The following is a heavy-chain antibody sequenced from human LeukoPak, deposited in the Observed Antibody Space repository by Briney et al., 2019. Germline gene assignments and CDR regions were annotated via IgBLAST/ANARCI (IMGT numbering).Heavy chain of an antibody. CDR3: ARDRTVSSGRRFDY. CDR1: GYTFTGYY. D-gene: IGHD6-19*01. V-gene: IGHV1-2*02. CDR2: INPNSGGT. Sequence: EASVKVSCKASGYTFTGYYMHWVRQAPGQGLEWMGWINPNSGGTNYAQKFQGRVTMTRDTSISTAYMELSRLRSDDTAVYYCARDRTVSSGRRFDYWGQGTLVTVSS. J-gene: IGHJ4*02.